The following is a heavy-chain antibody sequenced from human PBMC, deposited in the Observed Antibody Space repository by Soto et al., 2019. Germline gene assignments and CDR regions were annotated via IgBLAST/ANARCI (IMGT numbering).Heavy chain of an antibody. D-gene: IGHD3-3*01. J-gene: IGHJ6*02. CDR1: GYTFTSYY. V-gene: IGHV1-46*01. CDR2: INPSGGST. Sequence: GASVKVSCKASGYTFTSYYMHWVRQAPGQGLEWMGIINPSGGSTSYAQKFQGRVTMTRDTSTSTVYMELSSLKASDTAMYYCARQIRHYDSWSNTYYYYGLDVWGQGTTVTVSS. CDR3: ARQIRHYDSWSNTYYYYGLDV.